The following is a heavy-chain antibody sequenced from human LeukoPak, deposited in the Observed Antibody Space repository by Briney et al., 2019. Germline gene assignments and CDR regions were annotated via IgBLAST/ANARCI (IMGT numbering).Heavy chain of an antibody. V-gene: IGHV3-74*01. CDR2: IGEDRRNR. CDR3: ARDIVIGSGTYLD. Sequence: GGSLRLSCAASGFTFSSHWMHWVCQVPGKGLVWVSRIGEDRRNRNYADSVKGRFTISRDNAKSTLYLQMNSLRAEDTAVYYCARDIVIGSGTYLDWGQGTLVTVSS. D-gene: IGHD3-10*01. CDR1: GFTFSSHW. J-gene: IGHJ4*02.